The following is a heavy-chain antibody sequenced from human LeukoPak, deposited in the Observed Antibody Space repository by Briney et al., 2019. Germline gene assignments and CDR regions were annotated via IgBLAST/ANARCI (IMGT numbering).Heavy chain of an antibody. Sequence: GGSLRLSCAASGFTVSSDYMNWVRQAPGKGLEWVSVIYSGGSTYYADSVKGRFTISRDSSKNTLYLQMNSLRAADAAVYYCARGYYYMDVWGEGTTVTVSS. CDR2: IYSGGST. CDR1: GFTVSSDY. V-gene: IGHV3-53*01. J-gene: IGHJ6*03. CDR3: ARGYYYMDV.